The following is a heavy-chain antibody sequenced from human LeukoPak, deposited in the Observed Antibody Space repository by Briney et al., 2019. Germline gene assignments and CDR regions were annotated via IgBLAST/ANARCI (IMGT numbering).Heavy chain of an antibody. Sequence: PGGYLRLYCTASGFTFCNYWMSWQRTAPGQGLEWVANIKHDGSEKYHVDSVKGRLTISRDNAKNSLYLQMNSLRAEDTAVYYCAREPLRKRWFVSWGQGTLVTVSS. CDR2: IKHDGSEK. CDR1: GFTFCNYW. V-gene: IGHV3-7*03. J-gene: IGHJ5*01. CDR3: AREPLRKRWFVS.